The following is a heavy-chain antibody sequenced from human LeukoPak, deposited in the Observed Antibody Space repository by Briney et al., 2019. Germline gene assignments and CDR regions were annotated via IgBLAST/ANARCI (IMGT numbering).Heavy chain of an antibody. CDR3: AKELEGLFDWLLYWDY. D-gene: IGHD3-9*01. CDR2: IIPIFGTA. Sequence: SVKVSCKASGGTFSSYAISWVRQAPGQGLEWMGGIIPIFGTANYAQKFQGRVTITADESTSTAYMELSSLRSEDTAVYYCAKELEGLFDWLLYWDYWGQGTLVTVSS. J-gene: IGHJ4*02. V-gene: IGHV1-69*13. CDR1: GGTFSSYA.